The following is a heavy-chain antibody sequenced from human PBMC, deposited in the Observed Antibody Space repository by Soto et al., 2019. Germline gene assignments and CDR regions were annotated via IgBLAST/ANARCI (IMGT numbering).Heavy chain of an antibody. D-gene: IGHD4-17*01. CDR2: ISSSSSYI. CDR1: GFTFSSYS. J-gene: IGHJ5*02. V-gene: IGHV3-21*01. CDR3: ARDDDYGDYDPGRGVYDWFDP. Sequence: PGGSLRLSCAASGFTFSSYSMNWVRQAPGKGLEWVSSISSSSSYIYYADSVKGRFTISRDNAKNSLYLQMNSLRAEDTAVYYCARDDDYGDYDPGRGVYDWFDPWGQGTLVTVSS.